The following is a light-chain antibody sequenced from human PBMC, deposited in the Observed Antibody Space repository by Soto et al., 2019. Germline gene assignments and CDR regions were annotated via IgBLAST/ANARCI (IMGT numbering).Light chain of an antibody. CDR3: KEYFQWRPGM. V-gene: IGKV3-15*01. J-gene: IGKJ1*01. CDR2: DTS. Sequence: EIVVTQSPATLSASPGERVTLSCRASQFVSSRLAWYQQRPGQVPRLLIYDTSTRALGISARFSGSGSGTEFTLTIGGLQSEDFAVYYCKEYFQWRPGMFGPGTTVDIK. CDR1: QFVSSR.